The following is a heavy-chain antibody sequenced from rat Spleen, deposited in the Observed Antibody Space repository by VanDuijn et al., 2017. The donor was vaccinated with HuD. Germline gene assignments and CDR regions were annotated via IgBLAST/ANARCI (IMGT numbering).Heavy chain of an antibody. J-gene: IGHJ4*01. CDR3: TRAIAADYVMAA. CDR1: GFTFSNYY. CDR2: MRFDGDT. D-gene: IGHD1-2*01. Sequence: VQLVESGGGLVQPGRSMKLSCAASGFTFSNYYMAWVRQPPGKGLEWMGRMRFDGDTSYISALKSRLSVSRDTSTNQVFLKMNSLQTDDTAIYFCTRAIAADYVMAAWGQGTSVTVSS. V-gene: IGHV2S30*01.